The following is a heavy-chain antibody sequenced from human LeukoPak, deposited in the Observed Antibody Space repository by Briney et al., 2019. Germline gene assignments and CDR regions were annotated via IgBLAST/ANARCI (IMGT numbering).Heavy chain of an antibody. D-gene: IGHD3-22*01. J-gene: IGHJ4*02. Sequence: GGSLRLSCAASGFTFSSYEMNWVRQAPGKGLEWVSYISSSGSTTYYADSVKGRFTISRDNSKNTLYLQMNSLRAEDTAVYYCAGHEDYYDSSGYCYWGQGTLVTVSS. CDR1: GFTFSSYE. CDR2: ISSSGSTT. CDR3: AGHEDYYDSSGYCY. V-gene: IGHV3-48*03.